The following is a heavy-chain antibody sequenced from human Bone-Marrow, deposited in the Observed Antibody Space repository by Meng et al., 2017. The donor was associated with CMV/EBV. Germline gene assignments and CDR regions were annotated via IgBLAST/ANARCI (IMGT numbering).Heavy chain of an antibody. J-gene: IGHJ4*02. Sequence: GESLKISCAASGFTFSDHYMDWVRQAPGKGLEWVGRSRNRGNSYTTEYAASVKGRFTISRDGSKSSLYLQMNSLKTEDTAVYYCAREHDFWSGQLDYWGQGTLVTVSS. CDR2: SRNRGNSYTT. V-gene: IGHV3-72*01. D-gene: IGHD3-3*01. CDR3: AREHDFWSGQLDY. CDR1: GFTFSDHY.